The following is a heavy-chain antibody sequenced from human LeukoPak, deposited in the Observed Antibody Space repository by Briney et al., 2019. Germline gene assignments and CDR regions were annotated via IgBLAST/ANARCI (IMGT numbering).Heavy chain of an antibody. Sequence: PGGSLRLSCAASGFTVSSNYMRWVRQAPGKGLEWVSVIYSGGSTYYADSVRGRFTISRDNSKNTLYLQMNSLRAEDTAVYYCARDRSSGWCCGLDYWGQGTLVTVSS. V-gene: IGHV3-53*01. J-gene: IGHJ4*02. D-gene: IGHD6-19*01. CDR1: GFTVSSNY. CDR3: ARDRSSGWCCGLDY. CDR2: IYSGGST.